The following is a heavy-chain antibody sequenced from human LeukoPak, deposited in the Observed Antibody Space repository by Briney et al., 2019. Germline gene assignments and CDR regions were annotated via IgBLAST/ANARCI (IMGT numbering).Heavy chain of an antibody. V-gene: IGHV1-69*06. CDR1: GGTFSSYA. CDR2: IIPIFGTA. D-gene: IGHD6-19*01. J-gene: IGHJ4*02. Sequence: SVKVSCKASGGTFSSYAISWVRQAPGQGLEWMGGIIPIFGTANYARKFQGRVTITADKSTSTAYMELSSLRSEDTAVYYCARDGDSSGWYYFDYWGQGTLVTVSS. CDR3: ARDGDSSGWYYFDY.